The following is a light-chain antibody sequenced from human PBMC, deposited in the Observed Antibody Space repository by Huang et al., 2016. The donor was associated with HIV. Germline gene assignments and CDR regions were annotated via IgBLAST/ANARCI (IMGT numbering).Light chain of an antibody. CDR1: QHISSR. J-gene: IGKJ4*01. CDR3: QQANSFPLT. Sequence: DIQMTQSPSSVSASVGDSVTITCRSSQHISSRLAWYQQKPGTAPKLLIYIASSLQSGVPSRFSGSGSGTDFTLTISSLQPEDFATYYCQQANSFPLTFGGGTKVEIK. CDR2: IAS. V-gene: IGKV1-12*01.